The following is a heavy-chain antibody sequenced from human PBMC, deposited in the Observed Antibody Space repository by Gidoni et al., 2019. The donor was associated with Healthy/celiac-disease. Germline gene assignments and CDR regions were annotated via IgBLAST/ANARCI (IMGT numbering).Heavy chain of an antibody. V-gene: IGHV3-30*18. D-gene: IGHD5-18*01. J-gene: IGHJ4*02. CDR2: ISYDGSNK. Sequence: QVQLVESGGGVVQPGRSLRLSCAASGFTFSSYGMHCVRQAPGKVLGWVAVISYDGSNKYYADSVKVRFTISRDNSKNTLYLQMNSLRAEDTAVYYCAKEGTAMVYSFDYWGQGTLVTVSS. CDR3: AKEGTAMVYSFDY. CDR1: GFTFSSYG.